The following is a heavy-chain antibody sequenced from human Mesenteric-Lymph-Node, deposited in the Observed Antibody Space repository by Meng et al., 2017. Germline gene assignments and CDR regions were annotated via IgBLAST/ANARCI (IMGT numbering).Heavy chain of an antibody. CDR1: GYTFTSYY. CDR2: INPSGGST. D-gene: IGHD3-10*01. J-gene: IGHJ4*02. V-gene: IGHV1-46*01. Sequence: ASVKVSCKASGYTFTSYYMHWVRQAPGQGLEWMGIINPSGGSTSYAQKFQGRVTMTRDTSTSTVYMELSSLRSEDTAVYYCARDWGPTIERFGELLMGDYWGQGTLVTVSS. CDR3: ARDWGPTIERFGELLMGDY.